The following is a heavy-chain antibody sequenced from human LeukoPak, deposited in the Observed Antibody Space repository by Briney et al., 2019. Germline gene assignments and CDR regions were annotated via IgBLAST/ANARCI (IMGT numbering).Heavy chain of an antibody. CDR2: IDYSGST. D-gene: IGHD3-10*01. CDR1: GGSISSNNYY. CDR3: AKIGGYMVRGVENWFDP. J-gene: IGHJ5*02. Sequence: SETLSLTCTVSGGSISSNNYYWGWIRQPPGKGLEWFGSIDYSGSTNYNPSLKSRVTISVDTSKNQFSLNVTSVTAADTAVYYCAKIGGYMVRGVENWFDPWGQGTLVTVSS. V-gene: IGHV4-39*01.